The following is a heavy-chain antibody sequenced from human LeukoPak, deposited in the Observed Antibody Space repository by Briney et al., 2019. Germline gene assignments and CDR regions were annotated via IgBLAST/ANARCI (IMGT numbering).Heavy chain of an antibody. CDR2: VSGSGGST. J-gene: IGHJ4*02. V-gene: IGHV3-23*01. Sequence: GGSLRLSCAASGFTFNSYAMSWVRQAPGKGLEWVSVVSGSGGSTYYADSVKGRFTISRDNSKNTLYLQMNSLRAEDTAVYYCAKGITIFGGFDYWGQGTLVAVSS. D-gene: IGHD3-3*01. CDR1: GFTFNSYA. CDR3: AKGITIFGGFDY.